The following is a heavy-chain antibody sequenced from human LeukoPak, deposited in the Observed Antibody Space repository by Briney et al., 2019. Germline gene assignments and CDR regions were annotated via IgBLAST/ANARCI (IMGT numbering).Heavy chain of an antibody. CDR2: IYSGGST. D-gene: IGHD3-22*01. CDR3: ARDQSSYYDSSGYFSH. Sequence: PGGSLRLSCAASGFTVSSNYMSWVRQAPGKGLEWVSVIYSGGSTYYADSVKGRFTISRDNSKNTLYLQMNSLRAEDTAVYYCARDQSSYYDSSGYFSHWGQGTLVTVSS. CDR1: GFTVSSNY. J-gene: IGHJ4*02. V-gene: IGHV3-53*01.